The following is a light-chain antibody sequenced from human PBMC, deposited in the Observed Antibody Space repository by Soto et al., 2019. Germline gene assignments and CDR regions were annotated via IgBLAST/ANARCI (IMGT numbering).Light chain of an antibody. J-gene: IGKJ4*01. CDR1: QDISNY. Sequence: DIQMTQSPSSLSSSVGDRVTITCRASQDISNYLAWYQQKPGKVPKLLIYATSSLQSGVPSRFSGSGSGTEFTLTISSLQPEDFATYYCQQTSSFPLTFGGGTKVDIK. V-gene: IGKV1-27*01. CDR2: ATS. CDR3: QQTSSFPLT.